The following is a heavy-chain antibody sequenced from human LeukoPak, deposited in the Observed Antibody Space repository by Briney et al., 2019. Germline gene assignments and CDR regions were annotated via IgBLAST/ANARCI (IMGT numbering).Heavy chain of an antibody. Sequence: GGSLRLSCAASGLTFSSYVMNWVRQAPGKGLEWVTVISHDGSNKYYADSVKGRFTISRDNSKSTLYLQMNSLRPEDTAVYYCAKDKLQLLILDYFDYWGQGTLVTVSS. D-gene: IGHD4-11*01. V-gene: IGHV3-30*18. CDR3: AKDKLQLLILDYFDY. CDR2: ISHDGSNK. CDR1: GLTFSSYV. J-gene: IGHJ4*02.